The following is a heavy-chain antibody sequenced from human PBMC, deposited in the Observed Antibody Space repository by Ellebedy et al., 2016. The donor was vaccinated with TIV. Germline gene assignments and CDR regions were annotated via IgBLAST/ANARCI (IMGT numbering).Heavy chain of an antibody. CDR1: GVSMRGDDQY. D-gene: IGHD3/OR15-3a*01. CDR3: ASQRGLHSGWTFYY. J-gene: IGHJ4*02. CDR2: IQHGGGT. V-gene: IGHV4-39*07. Sequence: MPSETLSLTCTVSGVSMRGDDQYGGWIRQAPGKGLEWIGSIQHGGGTYYDPSLESRSTISLDTSKNQFSLRLTSLTAADTALYYCASQRGLHSGWTFYYWGLGTQVTVSS.